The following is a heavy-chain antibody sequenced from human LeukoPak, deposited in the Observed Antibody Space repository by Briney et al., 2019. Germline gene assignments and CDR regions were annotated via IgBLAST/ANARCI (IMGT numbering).Heavy chain of an antibody. CDR1: GYTFTSYD. CDR3: ARSVIAAAGPNNYYYYYYMDV. V-gene: IGHV1-8*03. D-gene: IGHD6-13*01. J-gene: IGHJ6*03. Sequence: GASVKVSCKASGYTFTSYDINWVRQATGQGLEWMGWMNPNSGNTGYAQKFQGRVTITRNTSISTAYMELSSLRSEDTAVYYCARSVIAAAGPNNYYYYYYMDVWGKGTTVTVSS. CDR2: MNPNSGNT.